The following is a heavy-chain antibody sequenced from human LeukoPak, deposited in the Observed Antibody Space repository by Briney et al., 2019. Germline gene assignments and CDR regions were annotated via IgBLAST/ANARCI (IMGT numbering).Heavy chain of an antibody. CDR3: ARSGTYYNNWFDP. V-gene: IGHV1-69*13. J-gene: IGHJ5*02. CDR1: GYTFSDNY. CDR2: IIPIFGTA. D-gene: IGHD3-10*01. Sequence: SVKVSCKASGYTFSDNYIHWVRQAPGQGLEWMGGIIPIFGTANYAQKFQGRVTITADESTSTAYMELSSLRSEDTAVYYCARSGTYYNNWFDPWGQGTLVIVSS.